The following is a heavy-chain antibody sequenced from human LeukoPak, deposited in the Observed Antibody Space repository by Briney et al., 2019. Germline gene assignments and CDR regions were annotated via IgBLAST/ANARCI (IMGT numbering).Heavy chain of an antibody. CDR3: ARDYGGDYYFDY. J-gene: IGHJ4*02. Sequence: ASVKVSCKASGGTFSSYAISWVRQAPGQGLEWMGGIIPIFGTANYAQKFQGRVTITADESTSTAYMELSSLRSEDTAVYYCARDYGGDYYFDYWGQGTLVTVSS. D-gene: IGHD2-21*02. CDR2: IIPIFGTA. V-gene: IGHV1-69*13. CDR1: GGTFSSYA.